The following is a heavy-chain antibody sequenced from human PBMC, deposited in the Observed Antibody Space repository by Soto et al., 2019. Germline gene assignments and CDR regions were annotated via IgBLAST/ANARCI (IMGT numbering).Heavy chain of an antibody. CDR1: GGTFSSYT. D-gene: IGHD1-7*01. CDR2: IIPILGIA. CDR3: ARDITGTTYYYYMDV. Sequence: ASVKVSCKASGGTFSSYTISWVRQAPGQGLEWMGRIIPILGIANYAQKFQGRVTITADKSTSTAYMELSSLRSEDTAVYYCARDITGTTYYYYMDVWGKGTTVTVSS. V-gene: IGHV1-69*04. J-gene: IGHJ6*03.